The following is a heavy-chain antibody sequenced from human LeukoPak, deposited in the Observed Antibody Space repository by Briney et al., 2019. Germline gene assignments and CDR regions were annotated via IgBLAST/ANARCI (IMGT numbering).Heavy chain of an antibody. D-gene: IGHD2-15*01. J-gene: IGHJ6*03. Sequence: SETLSLTCTVSGGSISSSSYYWGWIRQPPGKGLEWIGSIYYSGSTYYNPSLKGRVTISVDTSKNQFSLRLRSVTAADTAVYYCARHGGDYCSGGRCPYYYYYMDVWGNGTTVTISS. CDR2: IYYSGST. CDR3: ARHGGDYCSGGRCPYYYYYMDV. CDR1: GGSISSSSYY. V-gene: IGHV4-39*01.